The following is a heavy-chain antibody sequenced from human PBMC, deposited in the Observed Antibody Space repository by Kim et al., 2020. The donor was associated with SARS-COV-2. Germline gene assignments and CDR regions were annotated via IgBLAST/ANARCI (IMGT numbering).Heavy chain of an antibody. Sequence: GGSLRLSCAASGFTFRDAWMSWVRQAPGNGLEWVGRIKSKTAGGTTEYAEPVKGRFTLSRDDSKNTVYLQMNSLKTEDTAVYYCTTDTVVRGVIDYWGQGTLVTVSS. CDR2: IKSKTAGGTT. D-gene: IGHD3-10*01. CDR1: GFTFRDAW. J-gene: IGHJ4*02. V-gene: IGHV3-15*05. CDR3: TTDTVVRGVIDY.